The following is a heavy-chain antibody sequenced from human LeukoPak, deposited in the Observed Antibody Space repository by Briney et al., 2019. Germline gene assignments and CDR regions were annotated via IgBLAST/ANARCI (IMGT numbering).Heavy chain of an antibody. J-gene: IGHJ4*02. Sequence: PGGSLRLSCAASGFTFSSYGMHWVRQAPGKGLEWVAVISYDGSNKYYADSVKGRFTISRDNSKNTLYLQMNSLRAEDTAVYYCAKDANYYDSSGYTLNIDYWGQGTLVTVSS. CDR1: GFTFSSYG. CDR3: AKDANYYDSSGYTLNIDY. V-gene: IGHV3-30*18. CDR2: ISYDGSNK. D-gene: IGHD3-22*01.